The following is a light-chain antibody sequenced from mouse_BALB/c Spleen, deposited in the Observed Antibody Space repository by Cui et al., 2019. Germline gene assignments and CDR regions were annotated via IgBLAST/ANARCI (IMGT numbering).Light chain of an antibody. J-gene: IGKJ1*01. CDR1: SSVSY. V-gene: IGKV4-80*01. Sequence: QIVLTQSPATMSASLGDEITLTCSASSSVSYMHWYQQKSGTSPKLLIYSTANLASGVTSRFSGSGSGTVYSLTISSVEAEDAADYYCHQWSSYPWTFGGGTKLEIK. CDR3: HQWSSYPWT. CDR2: STA.